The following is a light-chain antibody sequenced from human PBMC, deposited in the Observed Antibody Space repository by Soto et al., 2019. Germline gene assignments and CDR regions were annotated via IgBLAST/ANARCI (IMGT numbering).Light chain of an antibody. CDR1: SSDVGYYNY. CDR3: CSYAGSYSHVV. V-gene: IGLV2-11*01. CDR2: DVS. Sequence: QYALTQPRSVSGSPGQSVTISCTGTSSDVGYYNYVSWYQQHPGKAPKLIIYDVSKWPSGVPDRFSGSKSGNTASLTISGLQAEDEADYYCCSYAGSYSHVVFGGGTKLTVL. J-gene: IGLJ2*01.